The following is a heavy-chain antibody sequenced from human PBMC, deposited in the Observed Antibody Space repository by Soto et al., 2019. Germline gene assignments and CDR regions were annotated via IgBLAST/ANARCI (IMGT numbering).Heavy chain of an antibody. CDR1: GYSFTTYG. CDR2: ISAYNGNT. J-gene: IGHJ6*02. V-gene: IGHV1-18*01. Sequence: QVQLVQSGGEVKKPGASVKVSCKTSGYSFTTYGISWVRQAPGQGLEWMGWISAYNGNTNYAQKLQGRVTMTTDTSTSTAYMELRSLRSDDTAVYYCAREGPDPYSYYGMDVWGQGSTVTVSS. CDR3: AREGPDPYSYYGMDV.